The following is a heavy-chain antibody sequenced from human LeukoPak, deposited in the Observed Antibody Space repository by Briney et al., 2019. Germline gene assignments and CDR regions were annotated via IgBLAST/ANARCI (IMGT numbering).Heavy chain of an antibody. CDR3: ATSYYYGSGIPSNDY. Sequence: PGGSLRLSCAASGFTFSSYSMNWVRRAPGKGLEWVSYISSSSSTIYYADAVKGRFTISRDNAKNSLYVQMNSLRAEDTAVYYCATSYYYGSGIPSNDYWGQGTLVTVSS. J-gene: IGHJ4*02. V-gene: IGHV3-48*01. D-gene: IGHD3-10*01. CDR1: GFTFSSYS. CDR2: ISSSSSTI.